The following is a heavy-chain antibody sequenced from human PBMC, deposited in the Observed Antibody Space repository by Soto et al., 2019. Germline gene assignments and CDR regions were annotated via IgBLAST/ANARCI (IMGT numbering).Heavy chain of an antibody. J-gene: IGHJ3*02. Sequence: EVQLVESGGGLVQPGGSLRLSCTASGFIVSDTYVNWVRQAPGKGLEWVSVISNRGDTHYADSVRGRFSLSRDISDNTLHLQMNTLRVEDTAVYYCARGPRYCRGGSCPITGDAYDIWGQGTMVTVSS. D-gene: IGHD2-15*01. CDR1: GFIVSDTY. CDR2: ISNRGDT. CDR3: ARGPRYCRGGSCPITGDAYDI. V-gene: IGHV3-66*01.